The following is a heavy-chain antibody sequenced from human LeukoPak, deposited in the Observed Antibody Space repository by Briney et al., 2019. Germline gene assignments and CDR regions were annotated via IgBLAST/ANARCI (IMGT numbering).Heavy chain of an antibody. J-gene: IGHJ5*02. Sequence: GGSLRLSCAASGFTLSSYAMSWVRQAPGKGLEWVSAISGSGGNAYYADSVKGRFTISRDNSKNTLYLQMNSLRAGDTAMYYCRRQFLVGVSWGPGTLVTVSS. D-gene: IGHD5/OR15-5a*01. V-gene: IGHV3-23*01. CDR3: RRQFLVGVS. CDR1: GFTLSSYA. CDR2: ISGSGGNA.